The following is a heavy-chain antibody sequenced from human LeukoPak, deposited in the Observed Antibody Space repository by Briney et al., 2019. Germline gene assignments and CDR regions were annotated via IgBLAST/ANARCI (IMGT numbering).Heavy chain of an antibody. CDR2: IYHSGST. D-gene: IGHD3-22*01. CDR3: ARSSGYMSY. V-gene: IGHV4-38-2*02. Sequence: LETLSLTCTVSHYSISSNYYWGWIRKPPGKGLEWIGSIYHSGSTYYNPSLKSRVTISVDTSKNQFSLKLTSVTAADTAVYYCARSSGYMSYWGQGTLVTVSS. J-gene: IGHJ4*02. CDR1: HYSISSNYY.